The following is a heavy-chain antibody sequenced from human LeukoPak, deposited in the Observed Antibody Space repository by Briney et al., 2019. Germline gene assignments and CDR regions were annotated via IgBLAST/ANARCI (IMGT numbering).Heavy chain of an antibody. Sequence: ASVKVSCKASGYTFTSYGISWVRQAPGQGLEWMGWISAYNGDTNYAQKLQGRVTMTTDTSTSTAYMELRSLRSDDTAVYYCAREIYYYDSSGYPHLDYWGQGTLVTVSS. V-gene: IGHV1-18*01. CDR2: ISAYNGDT. CDR3: AREIYYYDSSGYPHLDY. J-gene: IGHJ4*02. CDR1: GYTFTSYG. D-gene: IGHD3-22*01.